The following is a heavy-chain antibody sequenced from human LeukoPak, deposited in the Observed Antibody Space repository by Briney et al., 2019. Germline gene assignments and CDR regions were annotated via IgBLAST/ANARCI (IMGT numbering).Heavy chain of an antibody. CDR3: ARDIIAVAGHRMDV. V-gene: IGHV1-69*06. CDR2: IIPIFGTA. D-gene: IGHD6-19*01. J-gene: IGHJ6*04. CDR1: GYTFTSYA. Sequence: GASVKVSCKASGYTFTSYAMNWVRQAPGQGLEWMGGIIPIFGTANYAQKFQGRVTITADKSTSTAYMELSSLRSEDTAVYYCARDIIAVAGHRMDVWGKGTTVTVSS.